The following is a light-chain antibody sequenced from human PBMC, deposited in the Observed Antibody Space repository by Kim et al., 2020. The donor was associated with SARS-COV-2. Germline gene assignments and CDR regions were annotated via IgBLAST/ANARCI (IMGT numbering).Light chain of an antibody. J-gene: IGKJ2*04. CDR1: QSVLYSSNNKNY. CDR3: QQYYSSPCS. V-gene: IGKV4-1*01. CDR2: WAS. Sequence: DIVMTQSPDSLAVSLGERATINCKSSQSVLYSSNNKNYLAWYQQKPGQPPKLLIYWASTRKSGVPDRFSGSGSGTDFTLTISTLQAEDVAVYYCQQYYSSPCSFGQGTKLEI.